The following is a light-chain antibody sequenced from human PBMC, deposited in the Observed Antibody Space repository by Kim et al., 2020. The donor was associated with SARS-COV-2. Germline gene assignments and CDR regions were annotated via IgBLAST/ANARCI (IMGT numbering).Light chain of an antibody. V-gene: IGLV3-19*01. CDR1: SLRSYY. CDR3: NSRDSSGNHPSYV. J-gene: IGLJ1*01. Sequence: SSELTQDPAVSVALGQTVRITCQGDSLRSYYASWYQQKPGQATVLVIYGKNNRPSGIPDRFSGSSSGNTASLTITGAQAEDEADYYVNSRDSSGNHPSYV. CDR2: GKN.